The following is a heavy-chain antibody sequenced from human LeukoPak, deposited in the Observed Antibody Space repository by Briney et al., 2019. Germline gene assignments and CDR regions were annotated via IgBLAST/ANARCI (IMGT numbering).Heavy chain of an antibody. Sequence: WETLSLTCTVSGGSISSYYWSWIRQPPGKGLEWIGYIYYSGSTNYNPSLKSRVTIPVDTSKNQFSLKLSSVTAADTAVYYCARTSEGYCSGGSCWDYYYYMDVWGKGTPVTVSS. CDR2: IYYSGST. CDR1: GGSISSYY. J-gene: IGHJ6*03. V-gene: IGHV4-59*01. D-gene: IGHD2-15*01. CDR3: ARTSEGYCSGGSCWDYYYYMDV.